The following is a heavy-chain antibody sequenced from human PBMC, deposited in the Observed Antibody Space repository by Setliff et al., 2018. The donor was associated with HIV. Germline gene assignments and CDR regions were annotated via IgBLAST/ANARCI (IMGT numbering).Heavy chain of an antibody. D-gene: IGHD3-10*01. J-gene: IGHJ6*02. CDR2: IDRDGSET. V-gene: IGHV3-7*01. Sequence: ASVKVSCKASGYTFTTYGITWVRQAPGKGLEWVANIDRDGSETNYVDSVKGRFTIFRDNAKSSMYLQMNSLRAEDTAIYYCARKFRPGHGVDVWGQGTTVTVSS. CDR3: ARKFRPGHGVDV. CDR1: GYTFTTYG.